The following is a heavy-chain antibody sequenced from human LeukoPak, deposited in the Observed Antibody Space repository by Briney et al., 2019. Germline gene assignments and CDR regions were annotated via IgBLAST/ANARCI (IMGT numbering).Heavy chain of an antibody. Sequence: GRSLRLSCTASGFTFSSYAIHWARQAPGKGLEWVAVISIDGNNKFFADSVKGRFTISRDNSKNTVYLQMNSLRGGDTAIYYCARGVGNWNYDSWGQGSLVIVSS. CDR2: ISIDGNNK. D-gene: IGHD1-7*01. V-gene: IGHV3-30-3*01. CDR3: ARGVGNWNYDS. CDR1: GFTFSSYA. J-gene: IGHJ5*01.